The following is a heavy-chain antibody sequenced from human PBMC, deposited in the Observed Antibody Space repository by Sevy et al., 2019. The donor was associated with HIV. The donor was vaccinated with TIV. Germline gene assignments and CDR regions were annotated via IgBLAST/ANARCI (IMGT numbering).Heavy chain of an antibody. CDR1: GYTFTDNY. J-gene: IGHJ6*02. Sequence: ASVKVSCKASGYTFTDNYLHWVRQAPGQAPEWRGIVNPSDGKTTYAQKFQGRVTMTRDTSTSTVYLELKTLRSEDTAVYYCARDQAIVYVPVAIFGMDIWCQGTTVTVSS. D-gene: IGHD2-2*01. CDR2: VNPSDGKT. V-gene: IGHV1-46*01. CDR3: ARDQAIVYVPVAIFGMDI.